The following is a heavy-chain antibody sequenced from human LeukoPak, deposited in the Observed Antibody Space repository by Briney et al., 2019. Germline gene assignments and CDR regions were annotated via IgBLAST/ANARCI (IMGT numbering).Heavy chain of an antibody. D-gene: IGHD3-16*02. CDR2: ISYDGSNK. CDR1: GFTFSSYG. V-gene: IGHV3-30*18. CDR3: AKDRGSYDYVWGSYRHAVDY. Sequence: PGGSLRLSCAASGFTFSSYGMHWVRQAPGKGLEWVAVISYDGSNKYYADSVKGRFTISRDNSKNTLYLQMNSLRAEDTAVYYCAKDRGSYDYVWGSYRHAVDYWGQGTLVTVSA. J-gene: IGHJ4*02.